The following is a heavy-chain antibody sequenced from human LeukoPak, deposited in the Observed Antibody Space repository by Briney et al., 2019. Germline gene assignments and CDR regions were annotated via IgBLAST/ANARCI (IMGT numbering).Heavy chain of an antibody. Sequence: GGSLRLSCGASGFTFSCYLMHWVRQAPGKGLVWVSRINSYGSSTSYADSAKCRFTISRDNAKNTLYLQMNSLRAEDMAVYYCARGGMITFGGVIVIQDYYYGMDVWGKGTTVTVSS. CDR1: GFTFSCYL. CDR3: ARGGMITFGGVIVIQDYYYGMDV. CDR2: INSYGSST. V-gene: IGHV3-74*01. J-gene: IGHJ6*04. D-gene: IGHD3-16*02.